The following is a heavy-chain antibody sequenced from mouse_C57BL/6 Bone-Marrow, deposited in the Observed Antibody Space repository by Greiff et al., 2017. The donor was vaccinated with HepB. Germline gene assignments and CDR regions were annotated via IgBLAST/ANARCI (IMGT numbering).Heavy chain of an antibody. CDR1: GYTFTDYY. J-gene: IGHJ4*01. CDR2: INPYNGGT. D-gene: IGHD2-2*01. V-gene: IGHV1-19*01. CDR3: ASGVTTHYYAMDY. Sequence: VQLQQSGPVLVKPGASVKMSCKASGYTFTDYYMNWVKQSHGKSLEWIGVINPYNGGTSYNQKFKGKATLTVDKSSSTAYMELNSLTSEDSAVYYCASGVTTHYYAMDYWGQGTSVTVSS.